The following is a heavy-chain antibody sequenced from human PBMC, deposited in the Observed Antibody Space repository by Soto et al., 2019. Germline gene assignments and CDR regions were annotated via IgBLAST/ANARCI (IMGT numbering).Heavy chain of an antibody. J-gene: IGHJ4*02. CDR2: INTGHGKT. CDR3: ALRGYYYDSSGYYGSY. Sequence: ASVKGSFKTAGSAFSYDALHWVSQAPGHGLEWMGWINTGHGKTKYSQNFQGRVTITADKSTSTAYMELSSLRSEDTAVYYCALRGYYYDSSGYYGSYWGQGTLVTVSS. D-gene: IGHD3-22*01. V-gene: IGHV1-3*04. CDR1: GSAFSYDA.